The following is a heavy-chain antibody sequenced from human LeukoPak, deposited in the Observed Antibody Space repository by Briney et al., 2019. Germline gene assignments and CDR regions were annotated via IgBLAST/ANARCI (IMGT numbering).Heavy chain of an antibody. J-gene: IGHJ4*02. D-gene: IGHD1-26*01. CDR2: INRSGSA. V-gene: IGHV4-34*01. CDR3: ARDRVGATAGFDY. CDR1: GGSFSGYY. Sequence: SETLSLTCAVYGGSFSGYYWRWIRQPPGKGLEWIGEINRSGSANYNPSLKTRVNISVDTSKNQFSLKLSSVTAADTAVYYCARDRVGATAGFDYWGQGTLVTVSS.